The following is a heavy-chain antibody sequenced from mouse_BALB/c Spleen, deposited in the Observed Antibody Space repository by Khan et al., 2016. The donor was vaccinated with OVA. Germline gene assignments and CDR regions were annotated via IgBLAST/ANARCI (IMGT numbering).Heavy chain of an antibody. Sequence: VQLKQSGAELVRPGALVKLSCKASGFNIKDYYMHWVKQRPEQGLEWIGWIDPENGNTIYDPKFQGKASITADTSSNTAYLQLSSLTSEDTAVYYCAREYYGYGFAYWGQGTLVTVSA. CDR3: AREYYGYGFAY. J-gene: IGHJ3*01. V-gene: IGHV14-1*02. CDR2: IDPENGNT. D-gene: IGHD1-2*01. CDR1: GFNIKDYY.